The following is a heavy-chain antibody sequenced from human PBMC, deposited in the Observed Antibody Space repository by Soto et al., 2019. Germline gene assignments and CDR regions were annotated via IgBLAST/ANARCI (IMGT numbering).Heavy chain of an antibody. J-gene: IGHJ6*02. Sequence: GVSVKVSCKVSGGAFTNYSLNWVRHAPGQGLEWLGGIIPLHNTSNYSLKLLGRGSVTADISSNTVYMHLSGLTSDDTATYYCAIWSNWNPLYYRGMDVWGQGTTVTVSS. CDR2: IIPLHNTS. D-gene: IGHD1-20*01. CDR1: GGAFTNYS. CDR3: AIWSNWNPLYYRGMDV. V-gene: IGHV1-69*08.